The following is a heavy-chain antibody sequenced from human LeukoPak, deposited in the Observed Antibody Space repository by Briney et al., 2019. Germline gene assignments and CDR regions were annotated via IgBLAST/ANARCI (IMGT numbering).Heavy chain of an antibody. Sequence: PGGSLRLSCAASGFTFSSDGMHWVRQAPGKGLEWVAVISYDGSNKYYADSVKGRFTISRDNSKNTLYLQMNSLRAEDTAVYYCAKAPGYSDYYGMDVWGKGTTVTVSS. J-gene: IGHJ6*04. V-gene: IGHV3-30*18. CDR1: GFTFSSDG. CDR2: ISYDGSNK. D-gene: IGHD3-10*01. CDR3: AKAPGYSDYYGMDV.